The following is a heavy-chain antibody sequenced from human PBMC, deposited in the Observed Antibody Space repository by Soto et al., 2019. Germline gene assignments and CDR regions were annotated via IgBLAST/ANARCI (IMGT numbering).Heavy chain of an antibody. J-gene: IGHJ6*02. CDR3: ARWGPITGTETGYYYYGMDV. Sequence: SETLSLTCAVYGGSFSGYYWSWIRQPPGKGLEWIGEINHSGSTNYNPSLKSRVTISVDTSKNQFSLKLSSVNAADTAVYYCARWGPITGTETGYYYYGMDVWGQGTTVT. D-gene: IGHD1-20*01. CDR1: GGSFSGYY. CDR2: INHSGST. V-gene: IGHV4-34*01.